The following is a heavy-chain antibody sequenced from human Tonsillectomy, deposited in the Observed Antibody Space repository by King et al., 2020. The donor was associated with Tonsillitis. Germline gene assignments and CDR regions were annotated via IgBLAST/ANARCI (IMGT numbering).Heavy chain of an antibody. D-gene: IGHD2-2*01. CDR1: GFTFNNYA. Sequence: VQLVESGGGVVQPGRSLRLSCAASGFTFNNYAMHWVRQAPGKGLEWVALISYDGSNKYNADSVKGRFTISRDNSKSTLYLQMNSLRREDTAVYYFAQDVPGSSPFDSWGQGTLVTVSS. V-gene: IGHV3-30*18. CDR3: AQDVPGSSPFDS. CDR2: ISYDGSNK. J-gene: IGHJ4*02.